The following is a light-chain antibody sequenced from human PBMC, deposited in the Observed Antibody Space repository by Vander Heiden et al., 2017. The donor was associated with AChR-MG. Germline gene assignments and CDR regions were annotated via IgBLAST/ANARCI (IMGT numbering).Light chain of an antibody. CDR2: AAS. J-gene: IGKJ4*01. CDR1: QSISSY. Sequence: DIQMTQSPSSLSASVGDRVCITCRASQSISSYLNWYQQKPGKAPKLLIYAASSLQSGVPSRFSGSGSGTDFTLTISRLQPEDFATYYCQQRDSTTLTFGGGTKVEIK. V-gene: IGKV1-39*01. CDR3: QQRDSTTLT.